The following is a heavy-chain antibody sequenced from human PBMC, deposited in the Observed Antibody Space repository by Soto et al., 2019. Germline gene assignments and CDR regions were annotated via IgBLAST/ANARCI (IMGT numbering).Heavy chain of an antibody. CDR3: ARSRAAAPPRVGMDV. Sequence: ASVKVSCKASGGTFSKYAISWVRQAPGQGLEWMGGIIPFFQTPNYAQKYQGRVTITADESTTTAYMEMRSLRSEDTAVYYCARSRAAAPPRVGMDVWGQGTTVTVSS. CDR1: GGTFSKYA. CDR2: IIPFFQTP. V-gene: IGHV1-69*13. D-gene: IGHD6-13*01. J-gene: IGHJ6*02.